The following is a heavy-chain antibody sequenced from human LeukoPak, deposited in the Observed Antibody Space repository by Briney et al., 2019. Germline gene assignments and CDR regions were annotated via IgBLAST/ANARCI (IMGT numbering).Heavy chain of an antibody. V-gene: IGHV4-39*01. CDR3: ARVVPAATRFDY. D-gene: IGHD2-2*01. CDR2: IYYSGST. Sequence: SETLSLTCTVSGGSISSSSYYWGWIRQPPGKGLEWIGSIYYSGSTYYNPSLKSRVTISVDTSKNQFSLKLSSVTAADTAVYYCARVVPAATRFDYWGQGTLVTVSS. CDR1: GGSISSSSYY. J-gene: IGHJ4*02.